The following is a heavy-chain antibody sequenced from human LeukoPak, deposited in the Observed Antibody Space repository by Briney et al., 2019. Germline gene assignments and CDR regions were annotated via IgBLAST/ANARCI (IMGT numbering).Heavy chain of an antibody. CDR2: IRSSTTYV. D-gene: IGHD3-3*01. Sequence: PGGSLRLSCAASGFTFSNYNMNWVRQAPGKGLEWVSSIRSSTTYVYYADSVKGRFTISRDYARNSLHLQMNSLRAEDTAVYYCAREDYDFWSGYGERLFDYWGQGTLVTVSS. CDR3: AREDYDFWSGYGERLFDY. J-gene: IGHJ4*02. CDR1: GFTFSNYN. V-gene: IGHV3-21*01.